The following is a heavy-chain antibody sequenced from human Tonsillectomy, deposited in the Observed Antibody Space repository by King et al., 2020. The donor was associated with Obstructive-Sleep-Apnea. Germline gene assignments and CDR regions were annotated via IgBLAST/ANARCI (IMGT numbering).Heavy chain of an antibody. CDR1: GFTFDDYG. CDR2: ITWNGGST. D-gene: IGHD4-17*01. CDR3: AKDENGDYGAIGY. V-gene: IGHV3-43D*03. J-gene: IGHJ4*02. Sequence: EVQLVESGGVVVQPGGSLRLSCAASGFTFDDYGMHWVRQAPAKGLEWVSLITWNGGSTHYADSVEGRFTISRDNSKNSLYLQMNSLRPADSALYYCAKDENGDYGAIGYWGQGTLVTVAS.